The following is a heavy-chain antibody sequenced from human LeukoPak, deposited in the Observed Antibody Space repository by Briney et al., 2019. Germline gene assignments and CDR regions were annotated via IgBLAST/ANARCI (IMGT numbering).Heavy chain of an antibody. CDR3: ARGGATIFDY. D-gene: IGHD5-12*01. V-gene: IGHV3-48*01. CDR1: GFTFSSYS. CDR2: ISNSDDST. J-gene: IGHJ4*02. Sequence: GGSLRLSCAASGFTFSSYSMNWVRQAPGKGLGWVSTISNSDDSTYYADSVKGRFTISRDNAKNPLYLQMNSLRAEDTAVYYCARGGATIFDYWGQGNLVTVSS.